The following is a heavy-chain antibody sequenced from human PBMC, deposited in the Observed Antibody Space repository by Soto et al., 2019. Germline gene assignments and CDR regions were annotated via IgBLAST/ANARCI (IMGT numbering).Heavy chain of an antibody. Sequence: QVQLVQSGAEVKKPGSSVKVSCKASGGTFSSYAISWVRQAPGQGLEWMGGIIPIFGTANYAQKFQGRVTITADESTSTAYMELSSLRSEDTAVYYCARFSGYGSAKYYYYGMDVWGQGTTVTVSS. D-gene: IGHD3-10*01. V-gene: IGHV1-69*01. CDR1: GGTFSSYA. CDR2: IIPIFGTA. CDR3: ARFSGYGSAKYYYYGMDV. J-gene: IGHJ6*02.